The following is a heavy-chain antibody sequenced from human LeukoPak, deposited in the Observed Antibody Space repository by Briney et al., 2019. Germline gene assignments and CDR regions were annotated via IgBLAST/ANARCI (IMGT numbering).Heavy chain of an antibody. V-gene: IGHV4-59*08. CDR3: AREGTATSFDY. J-gene: IGHJ4*02. CDR2: IYYSATT. Sequence: IVYIYYSATTNYNPSLKSRVTISLDTSKNHFSLKLTSVTAADTAVYYCAREGTATSFDYWGQGTLVTVSS.